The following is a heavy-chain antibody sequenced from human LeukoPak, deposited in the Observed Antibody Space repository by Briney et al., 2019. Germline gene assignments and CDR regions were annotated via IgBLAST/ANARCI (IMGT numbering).Heavy chain of an antibody. CDR3: ARGMAAAGTLDY. CDR2: IYYSGST. D-gene: IGHD6-13*01. Sequence: SETLSLTCTVSGGSVSSGSYYWSWIRQPPGKGLEWIGYIYYSGSTNYNPSLKSRVTISVDTSKNQFSLKLSSVTAADTAMYYCARGMAAAGTLDYWGQGTLVTVSS. V-gene: IGHV4-61*01. J-gene: IGHJ4*02. CDR1: GGSVSSGSYY.